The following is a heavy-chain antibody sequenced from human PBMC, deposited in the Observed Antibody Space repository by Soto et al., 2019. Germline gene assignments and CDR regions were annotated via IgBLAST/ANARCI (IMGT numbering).Heavy chain of an antibody. V-gene: IGHV4-39*01. J-gene: IGHJ4*02. Sequence: QLQLQESGPGLVKPSETLSLTCTVSGGSISSSSYYWGWIRQPPGKGLEWIGSIYYSGSTYYNPSLKSRVTISVDTSKNQFSLKLSSVTAADTAVYYCARQSRELAAYGDYIPLDYWGQGTLVTVSS. D-gene: IGHD4-17*01. CDR2: IYYSGST. CDR1: GGSISSSSYY. CDR3: ARQSRELAAYGDYIPLDY.